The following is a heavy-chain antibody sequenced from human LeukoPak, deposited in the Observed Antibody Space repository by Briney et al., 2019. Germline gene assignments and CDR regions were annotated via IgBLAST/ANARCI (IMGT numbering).Heavy chain of an antibody. J-gene: IGHJ3*01. CDR1: GGSFSSYY. D-gene: IGHD3-22*01. V-gene: IGHV4-4*07. Sequence: PSETLPLTCTVSGGSFSSYYWSWIRQPAGKGLEWIGRMYTSGSTNYNPSLKSRATISVDTSKNQFSLKLSSLTAADPAVYSCARGYHCYERTGYDPFDLWGEGTMVTVSS. CDR2: MYTSGST. CDR3: ARGYHCYERTGYDPFDL.